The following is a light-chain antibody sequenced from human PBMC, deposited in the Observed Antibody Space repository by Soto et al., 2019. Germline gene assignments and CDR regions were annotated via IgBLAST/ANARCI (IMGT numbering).Light chain of an antibody. CDR3: SSHAGINNVV. V-gene: IGLV2-8*01. CDR1: RSDVGGYKY. CDR2: AVT. J-gene: IGLJ3*02. Sequence: HSALTQPPSASGSPGQSVTISCPGTRSDVGGYKYVSWYQQHPGKATKLMISAVTKRPSGVPDRFSGSKSGNTDSLTVSGLLAEDEADYYCSSHAGINNVVFGGGTKLTGL.